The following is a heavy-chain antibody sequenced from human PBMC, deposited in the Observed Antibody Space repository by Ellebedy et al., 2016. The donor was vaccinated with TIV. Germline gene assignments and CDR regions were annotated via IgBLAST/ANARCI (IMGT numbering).Heavy chain of an antibody. CDR2: ISSNGGST. V-gene: IGHV3-64D*06. J-gene: IGHJ6*02. Sequence: GESLKISXAASGFTFSSYAMHWVRQAPGKGLEYVSAISSNGGSTYYADSVKGRFTISRDNSKNTLYLQMSSLRAEDTAVYYCVKFRGGSGSLEGKDYYYGMDVWGQGTTVTVSS. CDR3: VKFRGGSGSLEGKDYYYGMDV. D-gene: IGHD3-10*01. CDR1: GFTFSSYA.